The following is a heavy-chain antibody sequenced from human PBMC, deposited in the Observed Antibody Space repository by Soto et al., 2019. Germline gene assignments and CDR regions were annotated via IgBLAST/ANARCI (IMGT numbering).Heavy chain of an antibody. Sequence: KPGGSLRLSCAASGFTFSSYSMNWVRQAPGKGLEWVSSISSSSSYIYYADSVKGRFTISRDNAKNSLYLQMNSLRAEDTAVYYCARVWDIVVVQAAPVDGMDVWGQGTTVTVSS. CDR2: ISSSSSYI. D-gene: IGHD2-2*01. CDR1: GFTFSSYS. CDR3: ARVWDIVVVQAAPVDGMDV. J-gene: IGHJ6*02. V-gene: IGHV3-21*01.